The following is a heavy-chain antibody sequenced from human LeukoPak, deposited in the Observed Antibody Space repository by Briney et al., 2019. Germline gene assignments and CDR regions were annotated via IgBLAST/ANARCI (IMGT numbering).Heavy chain of an antibody. Sequence: ASVKVSCKASGYTFTSYGISWVRQAPGQGLEWMGWISAYNGNTNYAQKLQGRVTMTPDTSTSTAYMELRSLRSDDTAVYYCARDLDIVVVPAARPIDYWGQGTLVTVSS. CDR3: ARDLDIVVVPAARPIDY. CDR2: ISAYNGNT. J-gene: IGHJ4*02. CDR1: GYTFTSYG. V-gene: IGHV1-18*01. D-gene: IGHD2-2*01.